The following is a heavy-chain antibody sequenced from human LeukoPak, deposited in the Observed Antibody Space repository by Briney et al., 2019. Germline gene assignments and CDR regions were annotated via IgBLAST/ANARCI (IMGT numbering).Heavy chain of an antibody. D-gene: IGHD6-13*01. CDR3: ASASSVSSWPFDY. V-gene: IGHV4-4*07. J-gene: IGHJ4*02. CDR1: GGSISIYY. Sequence: SETLSLTCTVSGGSISIYYWSWIRQPAGKGLEWIGRIYTSGSTNYNPSLKSRVTMSVDTSKNQFSLKLSSVTAADTAVYYCASASSVSSWPFDYWGQGTLVTVSS. CDR2: IYTSGST.